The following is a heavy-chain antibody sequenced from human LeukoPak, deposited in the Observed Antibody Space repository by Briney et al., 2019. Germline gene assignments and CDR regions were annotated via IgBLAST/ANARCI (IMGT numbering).Heavy chain of an antibody. CDR2: ISGNSVYI. CDR3: GMSTIGARAGSDY. CDR1: GFTFSTYS. Sequence: PGGSLRLSCVASGFTFSTYSMNWVRQAPGKGLEWVSSISGNSVYISYADSVKGRFTISRDNAKESLYLQMNSLRDEDTVVYYCGMSTIGARAGSDYWGQGTLVTVSS. D-gene: IGHD6-6*01. V-gene: IGHV3-21*01. J-gene: IGHJ4*02.